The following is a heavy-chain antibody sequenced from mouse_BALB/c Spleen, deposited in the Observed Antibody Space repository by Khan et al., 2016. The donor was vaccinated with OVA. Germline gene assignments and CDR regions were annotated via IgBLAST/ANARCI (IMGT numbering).Heavy chain of an antibody. CDR3: ARGIYYGYYFDY. V-gene: IGHV3-2*02. D-gene: IGHD1-1*01. CDR2: ISYSGVT. J-gene: IGHJ2*01. CDR1: GYSITSGYA. Sequence: EVQLQESGPGLVKPSQSLSLTCTVTGYSITSGYAWNWIRQFPGNKLEWMGYISYSGVTSYTPSLKSRISITRDTSKNQFFLPLNSVTTEDTATYYCARGIYYGYYFDYWGQGTTLTVSS.